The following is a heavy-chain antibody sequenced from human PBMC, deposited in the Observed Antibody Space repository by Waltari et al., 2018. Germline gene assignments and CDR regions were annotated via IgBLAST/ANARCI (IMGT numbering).Heavy chain of an antibody. CDR2: IIPILGIA. V-gene: IGHV1-69*10. D-gene: IGHD3-22*01. CDR3: ARGLVYYDSSGYYFDY. Sequence: QVQLVQSGAEVKKTGSSVKVSCKASGGTFSSYAISWVRQAPGQGLEWMGGIIPILGIANYAQKFQGRVTITADKSTSTAYMELSSLRSEDTAVYYCARGLVYYDSSGYYFDYWGQGTLVTVSS. J-gene: IGHJ4*02. CDR1: GGTFSSYA.